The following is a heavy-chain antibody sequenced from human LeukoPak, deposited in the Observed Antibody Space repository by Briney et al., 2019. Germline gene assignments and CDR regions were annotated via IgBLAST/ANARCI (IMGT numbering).Heavy chain of an antibody. CDR2: IYTSGST. Sequence: SQTLSLTCTVSGGSISSGSYYWSWIRQPAGKGLEWIGRIYTSGSTNYNPSLKSRVTISVDTSKNQFSLKLSSVTAADTAVYYCARRFVGYDSSWGASDIWGLGTMVTVSS. D-gene: IGHD3-22*01. J-gene: IGHJ3*02. V-gene: IGHV4-61*02. CDR3: ARRFVGYDSSWGASDI. CDR1: GGSISSGSYY.